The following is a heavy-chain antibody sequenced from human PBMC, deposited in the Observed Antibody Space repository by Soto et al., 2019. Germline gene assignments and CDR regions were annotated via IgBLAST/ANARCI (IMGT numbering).Heavy chain of an antibody. CDR3: ARADHCGGDCYSFDY. J-gene: IGHJ4*02. D-gene: IGHD2-21*02. CDR2: INPNSGGT. CDR1: GYTFTGYY. Sequence: GASVKVSCKACGYTFTGYYMHWVRQAPGQGLEWMGWINPNSGGTNYAQKFQGWVTMTRDTSISTAYMELSRLRSDDTAVYYCARADHCGGDCYSFDYWGQGTLVTVSS. V-gene: IGHV1-2*04.